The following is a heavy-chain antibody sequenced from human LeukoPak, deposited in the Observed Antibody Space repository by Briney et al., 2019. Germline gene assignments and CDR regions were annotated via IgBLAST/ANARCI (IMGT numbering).Heavy chain of an antibody. CDR2: IWYDGSNK. CDR3: ARVRERAAAGTPYFDY. CDR1: GFTFSSYG. V-gene: IGHV3-33*01. J-gene: IGHJ4*02. Sequence: GRSLRLSCAASGFTFSSYGMHWVRQAPGKGLEWVAVIWYDGSNKYYADSVKGRFTISRDNSKNTLYLQMNSLRAEDTAVYYCARVRERAAAGTPYFDYWGQGTLVTVSS. D-gene: IGHD6-13*01.